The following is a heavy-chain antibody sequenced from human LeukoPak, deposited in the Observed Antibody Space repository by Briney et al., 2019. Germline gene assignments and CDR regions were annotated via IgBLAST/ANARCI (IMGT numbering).Heavy chain of an antibody. V-gene: IGHV4-31*03. CDR3: ARGRAAPNYYYGVDV. D-gene: IGHD6-25*01. CDR1: GASISSGGYY. CDR2: IYYTGST. Sequence: SETLSLTCPVSGASISSGGYYWTWIRQLPGKGLEWIGYIYYTGSTNYNPPPKSRVTISLDTSENQFSLKLTSVTAADTAIYYCARGRAAPNYYYGVDVWGQGTTVTVSS. J-gene: IGHJ6*02.